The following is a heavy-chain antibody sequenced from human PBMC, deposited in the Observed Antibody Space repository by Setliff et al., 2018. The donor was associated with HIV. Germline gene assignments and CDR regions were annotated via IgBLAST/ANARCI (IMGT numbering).Heavy chain of an antibody. CDR3: ARGWSEDTSMVQVEYFEH. Sequence: SVKVSCKASGGTFSSYGITWVRQAPGQGLEWMGGITPLLGTTNYAQRFQSRVTLTTDESTNTVFMDLSSLRSEDTAVYFCARGWSEDTSMVQVEYFEHWGQGTLVTVSS. J-gene: IGHJ1*01. CDR1: GGTFSSYG. CDR2: ITPLLGTT. D-gene: IGHD5-18*01. V-gene: IGHV1-69*05.